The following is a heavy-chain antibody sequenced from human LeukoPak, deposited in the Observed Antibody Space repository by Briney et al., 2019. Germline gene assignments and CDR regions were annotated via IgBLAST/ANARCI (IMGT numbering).Heavy chain of an antibody. CDR3: ARNRMKTWFDP. J-gene: IGHJ5*02. V-gene: IGHV1-8*03. Sequence: ASVKVSCKASGYIFTSYDINWLGQATGQGLEWMGWRNPNNSNRCNAEKLQGRVTITRNNSKRKAYMELSSLRSEDTAVYYCARNRMKTWFDPWGQGTLVTVSS. CDR1: GYIFTSYD. CDR2: RNPNNSNR. D-gene: IGHD2-8*01.